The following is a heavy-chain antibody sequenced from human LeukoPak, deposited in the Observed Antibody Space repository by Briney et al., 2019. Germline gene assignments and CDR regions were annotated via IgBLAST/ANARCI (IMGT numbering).Heavy chain of an antibody. CDR1: GGSISSGGYY. D-gene: IGHD3-10*01. CDR2: IYYSGST. J-gene: IGHJ4*02. CDR3: ARELLWFGEPSFDY. Sequence: PSETLSLTCTVSGGSISSGGYYWSWIRQHPGTGLEWIGYIYYSGSTYYNPSLKSRVTISVDTSKNQFSLKLSSVTAADTAVYYCARELLWFGEPSFDYWGQGTLVTVSS. V-gene: IGHV4-31*03.